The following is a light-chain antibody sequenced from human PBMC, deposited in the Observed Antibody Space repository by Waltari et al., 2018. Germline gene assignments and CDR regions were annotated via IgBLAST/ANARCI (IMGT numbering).Light chain of an antibody. CDR3: HQVNTYPLT. CDR1: QGISSY. CDR2: AAS. V-gene: IGKV1-9*01. J-gene: IGKJ4*01. Sequence: DIQLTLSPSFLSASVGDRVTITCRASQGISSYLTWFQQKPGKVPKLLIYAASTLQSGVPSRFSGSGSGTEFTLTISSLQPEDFATYYCHQVNTYPLTFGGGTKVEIK.